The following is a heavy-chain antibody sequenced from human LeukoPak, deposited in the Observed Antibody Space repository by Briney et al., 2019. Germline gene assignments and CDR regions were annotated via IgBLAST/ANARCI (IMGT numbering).Heavy chain of an antibody. J-gene: IGHJ1*01. V-gene: IGHV4-34*01. CDR3: ARVPRGSGYGKYSNH. CDR1: GGSFSGYY. CDR2: INHSGST. Sequence: PSETLSLTCAVYGGSFSGYYWSWIRQPPGKGLEWIGEINHSGSTNYNPSLKSRVTISVDTSKNQFSLKLSSVTAADTAVYYCARVPRGSGYGKYSNHWGQGTLVPSPQ. D-gene: IGHD5-12*01.